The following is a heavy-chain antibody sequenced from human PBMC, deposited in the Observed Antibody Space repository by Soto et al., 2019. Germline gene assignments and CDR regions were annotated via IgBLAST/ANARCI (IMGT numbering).Heavy chain of an antibody. CDR2: VYYSGSV. CDR3: ARRLNLGSFDH. J-gene: IGHJ5*02. Sequence: PSETLSLPCHVSGFSLTGYHWNWIRQPPGKTLEWIGFVYYSGSVSYNPSLKGRASITVDRSKNQFSLRLTSVTAADTAVYYCARRLNLGSFDHWGQGTLVTVSS. V-gene: IGHV4-59*01. CDR1: GFSLTGYH. D-gene: IGHD3-10*01.